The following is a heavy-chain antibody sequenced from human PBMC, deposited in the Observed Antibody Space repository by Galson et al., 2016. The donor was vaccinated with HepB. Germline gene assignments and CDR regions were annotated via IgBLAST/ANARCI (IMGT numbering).Heavy chain of an antibody. J-gene: IGHJ6*02. CDR3: AREARPSGSYDMDV. D-gene: IGHD3-10*01. V-gene: IGHV3-23*01. Sequence: SLRLSCAASGFTFSSYAMSWVRQAPGKGLEWISSISGSGQNTYYRDSVEGRFTSSRDNSKNTLYLQMNSLRAEDTATYFCAREARPSGSYDMDVWGRGTTVTISS. CDR2: ISGSGQNT. CDR1: GFTFSSYA.